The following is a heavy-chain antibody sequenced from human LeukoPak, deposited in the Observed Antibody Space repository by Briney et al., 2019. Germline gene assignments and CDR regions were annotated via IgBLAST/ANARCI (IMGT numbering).Heavy chain of an antibody. Sequence: GGSLRLSCAASGLTVSSNYMSWVRQAPGKGLEWVSVIYSGGSTYYADSVKGRFTISRDNSKNTLYLQMNSLRAEDTAVYYCARDRNRGAFDIWGQGTMVTVSS. CDR3: ARDRNRGAFDI. CDR1: GLTVSSNY. J-gene: IGHJ3*02. D-gene: IGHD1-14*01. V-gene: IGHV3-53*01. CDR2: IYSGGST.